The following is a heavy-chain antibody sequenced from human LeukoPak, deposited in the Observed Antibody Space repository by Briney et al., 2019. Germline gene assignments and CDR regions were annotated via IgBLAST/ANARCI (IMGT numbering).Heavy chain of an antibody. D-gene: IGHD7-27*01. CDR1: GGSISSGSYY. V-gene: IGHV4-61*02. J-gene: IGHJ3*02. CDR2: IYTSGST. CDR3: ARAELGSDDAFDI. Sequence: PSETLSLTCTVSGGSISSGSYYWSWFRQPAGKGLEWIGRIYTSGSTNYNPSLKSRVTISVDTSKNQFSLKLSSVTAADTAVYYCARAELGSDDAFDIWGQGTMVTVSS.